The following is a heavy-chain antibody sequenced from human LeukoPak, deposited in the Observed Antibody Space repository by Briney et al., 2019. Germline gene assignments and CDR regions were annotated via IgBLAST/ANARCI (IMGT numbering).Heavy chain of an antibody. CDR3: ARADRDGNKRFLD. D-gene: IGHD5-24*01. CDR2: VSSSGTTT. Sequence: GGSLRLSCAASGFTFSSYNMNWVRQAPGKGLEWVSYVSSSGTTTYYADSVKGRFTISRDNGKNLVSLQMNSLRDEDTAVYYCARADRDGNKRFLDWGQGTLVTVSS. J-gene: IGHJ4*02. V-gene: IGHV3-48*02. CDR1: GFTFSSYN.